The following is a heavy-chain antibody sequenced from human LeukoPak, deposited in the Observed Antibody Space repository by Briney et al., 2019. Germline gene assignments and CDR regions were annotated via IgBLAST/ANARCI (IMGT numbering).Heavy chain of an antibody. CDR2: ISSSSSCI. J-gene: IGHJ4*02. CDR1: GFTFSSYS. V-gene: IGHV3-21*01. Sequence: PGGSLRLSCAASGFTFSSYSMNWVRQAPGKGLEWVSSISSSSSCIYYADSVKGRFTISRDNAKNSLYLQMNSLRAEDTAVYYCARARGGGSYEFDYWGQGTLVTVSS. D-gene: IGHD1-26*01. CDR3: ARARGGGSYEFDY.